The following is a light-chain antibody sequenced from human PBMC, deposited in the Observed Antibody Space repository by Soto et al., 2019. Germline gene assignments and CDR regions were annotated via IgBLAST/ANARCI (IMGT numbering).Light chain of an antibody. V-gene: IGKV1-39*01. CDR2: AAS. J-gene: IGKJ2*01. CDR3: QHSYSTPPAYT. Sequence: DIQMTQSPSSLSASVGDRVTITCRASQSISSYLNWYQQKPGKAPKLLIYAASSLQSGVPSRFSGSGSGTDFTLTISSLQPEDFATYYCQHSYSTPPAYTFGQGTKLEIK. CDR1: QSISSY.